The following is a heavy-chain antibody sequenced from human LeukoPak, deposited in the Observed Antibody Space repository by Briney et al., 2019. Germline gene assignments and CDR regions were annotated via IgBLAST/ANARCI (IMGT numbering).Heavy chain of an antibody. CDR1: GFTFSSYW. Sequence: GGSLRLSCAASGFTFSSYWMSWVRQAPGKGLEWVANIKEDGSEKYYVDSVKGRFTISRDNAKSSLSLQMNSLRAEDTAVYYCARPYLDFWSVGYWGQGTLVTVSS. CDR2: IKEDGSEK. CDR3: ARPYLDFWSVGY. D-gene: IGHD3-3*01. J-gene: IGHJ4*02. V-gene: IGHV3-7*01.